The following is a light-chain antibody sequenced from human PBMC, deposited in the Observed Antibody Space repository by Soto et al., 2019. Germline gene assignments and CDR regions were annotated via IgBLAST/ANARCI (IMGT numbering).Light chain of an antibody. V-gene: IGKV3-20*01. Sequence: EVVLTQSPGTLSLSPGERATLSCRASQSVDSSYVAWYQQKAGQAPRLLIYGASSRATGIADRFSGSGSGTDFTLTISRLEPEDFAVYYCQQYGSSPRTFGQGTKVDIK. CDR2: GAS. CDR1: QSVDSSY. J-gene: IGKJ1*01. CDR3: QQYGSSPRT.